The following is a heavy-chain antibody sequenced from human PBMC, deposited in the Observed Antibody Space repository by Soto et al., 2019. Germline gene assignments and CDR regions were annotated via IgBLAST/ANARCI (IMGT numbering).Heavy chain of an antibody. Sequence: QLQLQESGPGLVKPSETLSLTCTVSGGSISSSSYYWGWIRQPPWKGLEWIGSIYYSGSTYYNPSLKSRVTISVDTSKNPFSLKLSSVTAANTAVYYSARQLLTIFGVVNHFDYWGQGTLVTVSS. J-gene: IGHJ4*02. V-gene: IGHV4-39*01. CDR3: ARQLLTIFGVVNHFDY. CDR1: GGSISSSSYY. CDR2: IYYSGST. D-gene: IGHD3-3*01.